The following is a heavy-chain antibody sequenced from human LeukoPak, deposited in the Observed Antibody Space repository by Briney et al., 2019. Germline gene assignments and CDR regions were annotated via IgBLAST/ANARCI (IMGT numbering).Heavy chain of an antibody. CDR1: GYIFVSYG. Sequence: ASVKVSCKASGYIFVSYGISWVRQAPGQGLEWMGWISAYNGNTKYEQKLQGRVTMTTDTSTSTAYMELRSLRSDDTAVYYCARDDGSGSYPWGQGTLVTVSS. D-gene: IGHD1-26*01. J-gene: IGHJ5*02. CDR2: ISAYNGNT. V-gene: IGHV1-18*01. CDR3: ARDDGSGSYP.